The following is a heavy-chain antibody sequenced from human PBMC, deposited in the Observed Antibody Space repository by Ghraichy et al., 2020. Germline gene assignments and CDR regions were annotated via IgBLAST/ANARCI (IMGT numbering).Heavy chain of an antibody. CDR1: GGSISSSNW. CDR3: ARDNIAAATNWFDP. D-gene: IGHD6-13*01. Sequence: SETLSLTCAVSGGSISSSNWWSWVRQPPGKGLEWIGEIYHSGSTNYNPSLKSRVTISVDKSKNQFSLKLSSVTAADTAVYYCARDNIAAATNWFDPWGQGTLVTVSS. CDR2: IYHSGST. V-gene: IGHV4-4*02. J-gene: IGHJ5*02.